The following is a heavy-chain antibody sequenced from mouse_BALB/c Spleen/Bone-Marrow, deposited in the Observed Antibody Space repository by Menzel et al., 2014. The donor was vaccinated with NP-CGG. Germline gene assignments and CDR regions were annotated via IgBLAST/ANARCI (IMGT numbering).Heavy chain of an antibody. CDR3: ARDCYDAMDC. Sequence: VQLQESGPGLVAPSQTLSITCTVSGFSLTGYGINWVRLPPGKGLEWLGMIWGAGSTDYNSALKSRLSITQANPKCQDFLKMNSLQTDETASCCCARDCYDAMDCWGQGTSVTGAS. CDR1: GFSLTGYG. J-gene: IGHJ4*01. V-gene: IGHV2-6-7*01. CDR2: IWGAGST.